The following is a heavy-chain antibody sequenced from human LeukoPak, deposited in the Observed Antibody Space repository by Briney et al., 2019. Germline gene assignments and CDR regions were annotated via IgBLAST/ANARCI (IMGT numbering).Heavy chain of an antibody. J-gene: IGHJ3*02. D-gene: IGHD3-10*01. CDR1: GFTFSSYA. Sequence: GGSLRLSCAASGFTFSSYAMHWVRQAPGKGLEWVAVISYDGSNKYYADSVKGRFTISRDNSKNTLYLQMNSLRAEDTAVYYCAKDRASMVRVYDAFDIWGQGTMVTVSS. V-gene: IGHV3-30-3*01. CDR3: AKDRASMVRVYDAFDI. CDR2: ISYDGSNK.